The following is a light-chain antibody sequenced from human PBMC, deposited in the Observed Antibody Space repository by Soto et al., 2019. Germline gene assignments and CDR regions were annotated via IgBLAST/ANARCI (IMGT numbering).Light chain of an antibody. V-gene: IGKV3-20*01. J-gene: IGKJ1*01. Sequence: EIVLTQSPGTLSLSPGERATLSCRSSQSVKNNYLAWYQHKPGQSPRLLIYAASNRAPGIPDRFGGSGSGTDFTLTVSRLEPEDFAVYYCQQYGSAPWTVGQGTKVE. CDR3: QQYGSAPWT. CDR2: AAS. CDR1: QSVKNNY.